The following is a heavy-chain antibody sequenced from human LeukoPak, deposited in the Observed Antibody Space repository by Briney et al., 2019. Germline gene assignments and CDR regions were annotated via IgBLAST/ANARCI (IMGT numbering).Heavy chain of an antibody. J-gene: IGHJ5*02. D-gene: IGHD4-17*01. Sequence: GGSLRLSCAASGLTFSSYDMSWVRQAPGKGLEWVSSISGSGGSTYYADSVKGRFTISRDNSKNTLYLQMNSLRAEDTAVYYCARDSLPPDDYGDYGQLDNWFDPWGQGTLVTVSS. CDR3: ARDSLPPDDYGDYGQLDNWFDP. CDR1: GLTFSSYD. CDR2: ISGSGGST. V-gene: IGHV3-23*01.